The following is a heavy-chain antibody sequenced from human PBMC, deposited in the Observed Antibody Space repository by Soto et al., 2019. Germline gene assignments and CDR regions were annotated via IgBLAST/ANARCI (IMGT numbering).Heavy chain of an antibody. J-gene: IGHJ3*02. CDR2: VYWNDDA. Sequence: QITLKGSGPTLVKPTQTLTLTCTLSGISLSTSGVGLGWIRQTPGKALEWLALVYWNDDAHYSPSLRSRLTIIKDTSKNQAVLTMTTMDPVDTGTYYCARGLASLPVFAFDIWGQGTVVTVSS. CDR1: GISLSTSGVG. CDR3: ARGLASLPVFAFDI. V-gene: IGHV2-5*01.